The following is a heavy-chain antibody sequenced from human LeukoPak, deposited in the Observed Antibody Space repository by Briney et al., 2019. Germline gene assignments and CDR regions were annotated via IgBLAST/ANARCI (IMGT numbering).Heavy chain of an antibody. CDR1: GYTFTSYG. V-gene: IGHV1-18*01. Sequence: ASVKVSCKASGYTFTSYGISWVRQAPGQGLEWMGWISAYNGNASYAQKLQGRVTMTTDTSTSTAYMELRSQRSDDTAVYYCARHMTTVVTTHDAFDIWGQGTMVTVSS. J-gene: IGHJ3*02. CDR3: ARHMTTVVTTHDAFDI. CDR2: ISAYNGNA. D-gene: IGHD4-23*01.